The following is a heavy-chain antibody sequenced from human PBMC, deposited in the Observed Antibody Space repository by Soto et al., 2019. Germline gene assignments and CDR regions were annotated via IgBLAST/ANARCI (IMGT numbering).Heavy chain of an antibody. D-gene: IGHD2-15*01. V-gene: IGHV3-74*01. CDR3: ARDRVGDGGKDYYYYGMDV. Sequence: PGGSLRLSCAVSGFTFSRYWMHWVRQAPGKGLVWVSRINSDGSSTSYADSVKGRFTISRDNAKNTLHLQMNSLRAGDTAVYYCARDRVGDGGKDYYYYGMDVWGQGTTVTVSS. CDR2: INSDGSST. CDR1: GFTFSRYW. J-gene: IGHJ6*02.